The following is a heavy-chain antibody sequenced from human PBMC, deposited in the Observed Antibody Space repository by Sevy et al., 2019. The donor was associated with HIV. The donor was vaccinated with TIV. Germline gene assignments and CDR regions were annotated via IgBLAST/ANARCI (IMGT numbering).Heavy chain of an antibody. J-gene: IGHJ4*02. Sequence: GGSLRLSCAASGFTFSSYGMHWVRQAPGKGLEWVAVISYDGSNKYYADSVKGRFTISRDNSKNTLYLQMNSLRAEDMAVYYCAKVTLPLVGAYYFDYWGQGTLVTVSS. V-gene: IGHV3-30*18. D-gene: IGHD1-26*01. CDR2: ISYDGSNK. CDR1: GFTFSSYG. CDR3: AKVTLPLVGAYYFDY.